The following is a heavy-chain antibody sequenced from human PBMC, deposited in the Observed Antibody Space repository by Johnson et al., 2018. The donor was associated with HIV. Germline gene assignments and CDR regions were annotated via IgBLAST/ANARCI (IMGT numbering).Heavy chain of an antibody. J-gene: IGHJ3*02. D-gene: IGHD3-22*01. CDR1: GSSFGDYG. CDR2: IRSKAYGGTT. Sequence: VQLVESGGGLVQPGRSLRLSCTASGSSFGDYGMSWVRQAPGKGLEWVGFIRSKAYGGTTEYAASVKGRLTISRDDSKSIAYLQMNSLKTEDTAVYYCSRVGYYYDSSGYYSDALDIWGQGTMVTVSS. V-gene: IGHV3-49*04. CDR3: SRVGYYYDSSGYYSDALDI.